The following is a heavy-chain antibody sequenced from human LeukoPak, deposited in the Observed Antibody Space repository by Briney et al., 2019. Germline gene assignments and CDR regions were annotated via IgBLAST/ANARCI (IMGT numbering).Heavy chain of an antibody. Sequence: SETLSLTCTVSGGSISSYYWSWIRQPPGEGLEWIGYIYYSGSTNYNPSLKSRVTISVDMSKNQFSLKLSSVTAADTAVYYCARGIAVAAMGDYWGQGTLVTVSS. V-gene: IGHV4-59*01. D-gene: IGHD6-19*01. CDR2: IYYSGST. CDR3: ARGIAVAAMGDY. J-gene: IGHJ4*02. CDR1: GGSISSYY.